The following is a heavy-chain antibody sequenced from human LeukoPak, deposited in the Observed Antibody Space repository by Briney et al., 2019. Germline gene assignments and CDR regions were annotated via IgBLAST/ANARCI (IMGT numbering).Heavy chain of an antibody. V-gene: IGHV4-34*01. CDR3: ARAWRVFYGFDY. CDR2: INHSGST. Sequence: PSETLSLTCAVDGGSFSGYYWSWIRQPPGKGLEWIGEINHSGSTNYNPSLKSRVTISVDTSKNQSSLKLSSVTAADTAVYYCARAWRVFYGFDYWGQGTLVTVSS. J-gene: IGHJ4*02. D-gene: IGHD1-1*01. CDR1: GGSFSGYY.